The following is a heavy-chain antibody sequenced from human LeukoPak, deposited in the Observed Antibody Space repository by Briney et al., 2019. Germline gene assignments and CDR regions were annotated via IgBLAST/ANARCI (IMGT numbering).Heavy chain of an antibody. J-gene: IGHJ4*02. CDR2: IYYSGST. D-gene: IGHD2-21*01. V-gene: IGHV4-39*01. Sequence: SETLSLTCTVSVGSISSSSYYWGWIRQPPGKGLEWIGSIYYSGSTYYNPSLKSRVTISVDTSKNQFSLKLSSLTAADTAVYYCARSLHISAPFDVWGQGTLVTVSS. CDR3: ARSLHISAPFDV. CDR1: VGSISSSSYY.